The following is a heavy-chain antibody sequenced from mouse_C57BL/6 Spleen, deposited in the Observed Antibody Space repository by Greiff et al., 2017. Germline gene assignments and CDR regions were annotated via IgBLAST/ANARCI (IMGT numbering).Heavy chain of an antibody. CDR3: ARFDYDGFSFAY. J-gene: IGHJ3*01. CDR2: IYPGDGDT. V-gene: IGHV1-80*01. CDR1: GYAFSSYW. Sequence: QVQLQQSGAELVKPGASVKISCKASGYAFSSYWMNWVKQRHGTGLAWIGQIYPGDGDTNYNGKFKGKATLNVDKSSSTAYMQCSSLTSEYAAVYFGARFDYDGFSFAYWGQGTLVTVSA. D-gene: IGHD2-4*01.